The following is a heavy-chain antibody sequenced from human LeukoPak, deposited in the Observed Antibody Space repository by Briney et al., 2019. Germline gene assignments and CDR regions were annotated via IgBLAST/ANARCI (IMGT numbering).Heavy chain of an antibody. J-gene: IGHJ4*02. CDR1: GFTVSSNY. Sequence: PGGSLRLSCAASGFTVSSNYMSWVRQAPGKGLEWVSVIYSGGSTYYADSVKGRFTISRDNSKNTLYLQMNSLRAEDTAVYYCARVSYDILTGPDYWGQGTLVTVSS. D-gene: IGHD3-9*01. CDR2: IYSGGST. CDR3: ARVSYDILTGPDY. V-gene: IGHV3-53*01.